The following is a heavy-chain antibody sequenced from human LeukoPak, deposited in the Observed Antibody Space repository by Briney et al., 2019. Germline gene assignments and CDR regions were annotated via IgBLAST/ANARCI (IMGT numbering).Heavy chain of an antibody. CDR3: TRDQTPYY. CDR2: IRSKAYGGTT. CDR1: GFTFGDYA. Sequence: QSGGSLRLSCTASGFTFGDYAMSWVRQAPGKGLEWVGFIRSKAYGGTTEYAASVKGRFTTSRDDSKSIAYLQMNSLKTEDTAVYYCTRDQTPYYWGQGTLVTVSS. V-gene: IGHV3-49*04. J-gene: IGHJ4*02.